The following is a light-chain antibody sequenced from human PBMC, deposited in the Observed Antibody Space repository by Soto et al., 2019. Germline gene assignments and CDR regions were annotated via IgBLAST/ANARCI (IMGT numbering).Light chain of an antibody. J-gene: IGKJ5*01. CDR2: DAS. Sequence: IVLTQSPGTLSLSPGERATLSCRASQTVPKSYLAWYQQRPGQAPRLLIYDASNSATGIPDRFSGSESGTDFTLTISHLEPEDFAVYYCHQYAWSPLTFGQGTRLEIK. CDR3: HQYAWSPLT. CDR1: QTVPKSY. V-gene: IGKV3-20*01.